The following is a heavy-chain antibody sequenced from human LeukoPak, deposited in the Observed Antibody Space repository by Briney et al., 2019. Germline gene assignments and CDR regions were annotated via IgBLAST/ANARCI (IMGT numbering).Heavy chain of an antibody. J-gene: IGHJ4*02. CDR1: GYTFTSYY. D-gene: IGHD3-22*01. V-gene: IGHV1-46*01. CDR3: ARVDGDYYGSSGYYY. CDR2: INPSGGST. Sequence: ASVKVSCKASGYTFTSYYMHWVRQAPGQGLEWMGIINPSGGSTSYAQKFQGRVTMTRDTSTSTVYMELSSLRSEDTAVYYCARVDGDYYGSSGYYYWGQGILVTVSS.